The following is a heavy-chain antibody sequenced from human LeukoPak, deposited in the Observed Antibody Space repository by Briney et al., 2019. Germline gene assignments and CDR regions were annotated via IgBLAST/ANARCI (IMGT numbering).Heavy chain of an antibody. J-gene: IGHJ4*02. V-gene: IGHV4-34*01. D-gene: IGHD6-19*01. Sequence: PSETLSLTCAVYGGSFSGYYWSWIRQPPGKGLEWIGEINHSGSTNYNPSLKSRVTISVDTSKNQFSLKLSSVTAADTAVYYCARVISGSGWYRGFDYWGQGTLVTVSS. CDR1: GGSFSGYY. CDR2: INHSGST. CDR3: ARVISGSGWYRGFDY.